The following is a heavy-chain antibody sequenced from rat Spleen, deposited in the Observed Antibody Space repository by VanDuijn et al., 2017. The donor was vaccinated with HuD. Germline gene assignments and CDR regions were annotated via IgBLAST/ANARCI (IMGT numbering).Heavy chain of an antibody. CDR2: INTDSSDI. CDR1: GFTFSDYG. D-gene: IGHD1-1*01. V-gene: IGHV5-43*01. J-gene: IGHJ2*01. Sequence: EVQLVESGGGLVQSGRSMKLSCAASGFTFSDYGMVWVLQAPTKGLEWVASINTDSSDIHCAEAVKGRFTISRDNAKNTVDMQLSSLRSEDTAMYFCARERGYYRYFDYWGQGVMVTVSS. CDR3: ARERGYYRYFDY.